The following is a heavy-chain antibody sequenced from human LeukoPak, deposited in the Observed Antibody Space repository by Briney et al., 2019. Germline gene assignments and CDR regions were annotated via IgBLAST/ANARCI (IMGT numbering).Heavy chain of an antibody. CDR2: IRYDGSNK. J-gene: IGHJ4*02. CDR1: GFTFSSYG. CDR3: AKIATVTTDY. V-gene: IGHV3-30*02. Sequence: GGPLRLSCAASGFTFSSYGMHWVRQAPGKGLEWVAFIRYDGSNKYYADSVKGRFTISRDNSKNTLYLQMNSLRAEDTAVYYCAKIATVTTDYWGQGTLVTVSS. D-gene: IGHD4-17*01.